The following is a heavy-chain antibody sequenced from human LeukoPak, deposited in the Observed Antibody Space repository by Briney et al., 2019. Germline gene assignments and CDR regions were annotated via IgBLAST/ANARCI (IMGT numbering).Heavy chain of an antibody. CDR3: ARVRSGWPHDAFDI. V-gene: IGHV7-4-1*02. Sequence: ASVKVSCKASGYTFTSYAMNWVRQAPGQGLEWMGWINTNTGNPTYAQGFTGRFVFSLDTSVSTACLQISSLKAEDTAVYYCARVRSGWPHDAFDIWGQGTMVTVSS. CDR1: GYTFTSYA. D-gene: IGHD6-19*01. J-gene: IGHJ3*02. CDR2: INTNTGNP.